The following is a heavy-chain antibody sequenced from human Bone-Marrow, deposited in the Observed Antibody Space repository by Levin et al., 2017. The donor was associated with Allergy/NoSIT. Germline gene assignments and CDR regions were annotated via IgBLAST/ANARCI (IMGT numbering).Heavy chain of an antibody. CDR1: GFTFSSYA. V-gene: IGHV3-30-3*01. D-gene: IGHD1-26*01. CDR3: ARGVVVGATSPWFDP. Sequence: GGSLRLSCAASGFTFSSYAMHWVRQAPGKGLEWVAVISYDGSNKYYADSVKGRFTISRDNSKNTLYLQMNSLRAEDTAVYYCARGVVVGATSPWFDPWGQGTLVTVSS. CDR2: ISYDGSNK. J-gene: IGHJ5*02.